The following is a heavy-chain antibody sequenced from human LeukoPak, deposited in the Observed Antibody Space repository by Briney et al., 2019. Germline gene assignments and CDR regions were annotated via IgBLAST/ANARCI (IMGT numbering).Heavy chain of an antibody. J-gene: IGHJ4*02. V-gene: IGHV3-48*01. Sequence: GGSLRLSCAASGFTFSTHSMNWVRQAPGKGPEWVSYISSSSSTIYYADSVKGRFTISRDNAKNSLYLQMNSLRAEDTAVYYCAKWIKPGDYWGQGTLVTVSS. CDR3: AKWIKPGDY. D-gene: IGHD5-12*01. CDR1: GFTFSTHS. CDR2: ISSSSSTI.